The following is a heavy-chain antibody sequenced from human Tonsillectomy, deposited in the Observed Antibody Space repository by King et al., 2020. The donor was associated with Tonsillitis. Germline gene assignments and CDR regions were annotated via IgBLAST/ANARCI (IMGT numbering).Heavy chain of an antibody. J-gene: IGHJ5*02. D-gene: IGHD1-14*01. CDR2: IFYSGCT. CDR3: ARGRVPGA. V-gene: IGHV4-59*01. CDR1: GGFISSYY. Sequence: QLQESGPGLVKPSETLSLTCTVSGGFISSYYWSWIRQPPGKGLEFIGYIFYSGCTNYNPSPKSRVTISLDTSKNQFSLKLSSVTAADTAVYYCARGRVPGAWGQGTLVTVSS.